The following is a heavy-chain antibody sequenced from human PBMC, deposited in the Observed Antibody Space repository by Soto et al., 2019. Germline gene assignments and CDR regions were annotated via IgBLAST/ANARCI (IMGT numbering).Heavy chain of an antibody. CDR2: IYYSAST. CDR3: ASMNHLYSGSYPSHVDY. CDR1: GGSVSSGSHF. D-gene: IGHD1-26*01. J-gene: IGHJ4*02. V-gene: IGHV4-61*01. Sequence: XESLSLTCTVSGGSVSSGSHFWSWIRQPPGKGLEWIGYIYYSASTNYNPSLKSRVTISVDTSKNQLSLKLSSVTAADTAVYYCASMNHLYSGSYPSHVDYWGQGTLVTVSS.